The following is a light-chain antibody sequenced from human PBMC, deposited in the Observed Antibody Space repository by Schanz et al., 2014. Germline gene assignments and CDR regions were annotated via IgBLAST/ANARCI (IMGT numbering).Light chain of an antibody. Sequence: EIVLPQSPGTLSLSPGERATLSCRASQSVTSYLAWFQQKPGQAPRLLIFGASTRATGIPARFSGSGSGTEFTLTISSLQSEDFAVYYCQQYNNWPLFTFGPGTKVDIK. J-gene: IGKJ3*01. V-gene: IGKV3-15*01. CDR2: GAS. CDR3: QQYNNWPLFT. CDR1: QSVTSY.